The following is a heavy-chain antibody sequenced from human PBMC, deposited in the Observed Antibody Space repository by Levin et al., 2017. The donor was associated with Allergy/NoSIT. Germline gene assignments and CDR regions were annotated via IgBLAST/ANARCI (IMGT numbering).Heavy chain of an antibody. CDR3: ARETVGRGWYTADY. CDR2: IRESGERT. D-gene: IGHD6-19*01. CDR1: GFAFSSYA. Sequence: RTGGSLRLSCAASGFAFSSYAMSWVRQAPGKGLQWVSAIRESGERTYYADSVKGRFTISRDNSRNTLYLQMNSLRVEDTAIYYCARETVGRGWYTADYWGQGTLATVYS. V-gene: IGHV3-23*01. J-gene: IGHJ4*02.